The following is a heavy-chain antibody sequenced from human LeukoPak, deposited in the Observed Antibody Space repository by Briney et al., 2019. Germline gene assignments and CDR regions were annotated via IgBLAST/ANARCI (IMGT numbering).Heavy chain of an antibody. CDR2: ISSSSSTI. D-gene: IGHD6-19*01. CDR1: GFTFSSYT. V-gene: IGHV3-48*04. CDR3: AREISIAVAGTGY. Sequence: GGSLRLSCAGSGFTFSSYTMNWVRQAPGKGLEWVSYISSSSSTIYYADSVKGRFTISRDNTKNSLYLQMNSLRAEDTAVYYCAREISIAVAGTGYWGQGTLVTVS. J-gene: IGHJ4*02.